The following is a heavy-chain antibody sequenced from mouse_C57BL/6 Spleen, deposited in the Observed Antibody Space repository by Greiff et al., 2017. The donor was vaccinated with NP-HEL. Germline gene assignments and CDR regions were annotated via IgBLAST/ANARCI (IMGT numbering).Heavy chain of an antibody. CDR3: AREGSSYAMDY. Sequence: QVQLKQPGAELVKPGASVKLSCKASGYTFTSYWMHWVKQRPGQGLEWIGMIHPNSGSTNYNEKFKSKATLTVDKSSSTAYMQLSSLTSEDSAVYYSAREGSSYAMDYWGQGTSETVSS. V-gene: IGHV1-64*01. CDR1: GYTFTSYW. J-gene: IGHJ4*01. CDR2: IHPNSGST. D-gene: IGHD1-1*01.